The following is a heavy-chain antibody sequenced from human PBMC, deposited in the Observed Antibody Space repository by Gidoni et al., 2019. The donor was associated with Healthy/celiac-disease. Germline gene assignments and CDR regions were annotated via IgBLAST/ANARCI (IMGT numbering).Heavy chain of an antibody. CDR1: GGTFRSYA. CDR3: ARGVYYDFWSGYYGQFDY. V-gene: IGHV1-69*01. CDR2: IIPIFGTA. J-gene: IGHJ4*02. D-gene: IGHD3-3*01. Sequence: QVQLVQSGAEVKKPGSSVKVSSKASGGTFRSYAISWVRQAPGQGLEWMGGIIPIFGTANYAQKFQGRVTITADESTSTAYMELSSLRSEDTAVYYCARGVYYDFWSGYYGQFDYWGQGTLVTVSS.